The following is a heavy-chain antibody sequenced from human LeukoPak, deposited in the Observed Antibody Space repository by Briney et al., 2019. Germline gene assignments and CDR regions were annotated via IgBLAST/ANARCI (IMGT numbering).Heavy chain of an antibody. CDR2: IYYSGST. V-gene: IGHV4-59*01. J-gene: IGHJ4*02. D-gene: IGHD2-2*01. CDR1: GGSISSYY. Sequence: PSETLSLTCTVSGGSISSYYWSWIRQPPGKGLEWIGYIYYSGSTNYNPSLKSRVTISVDTSKNQFSLKLSSVTAADTAVYYCARGRYCSSTSCPFDYWGQGTLVTVSS. CDR3: ARGRYCSSTSCPFDY.